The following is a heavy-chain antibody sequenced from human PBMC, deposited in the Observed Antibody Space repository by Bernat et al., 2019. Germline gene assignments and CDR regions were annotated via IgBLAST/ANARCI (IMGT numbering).Heavy chain of an antibody. V-gene: IGHV3-23*01. J-gene: IGHJ4*02. CDR1: GFTFSSYA. CDR2: ISGSGGST. D-gene: IGHD3-10*01. CDR3: AKTPGYGSGTTHYFDY. Sequence: EVQLLESGGGLVQPGGSLRLSCAASGFTFSSYAMSWVGQAPGKGLEWVSAISGSGGSTYYADSVKGRFTISRDNSKNTLYLQMNSLRAEDTAVYYCAKTPGYGSGTTHYFDYWGQGTLVTVSS.